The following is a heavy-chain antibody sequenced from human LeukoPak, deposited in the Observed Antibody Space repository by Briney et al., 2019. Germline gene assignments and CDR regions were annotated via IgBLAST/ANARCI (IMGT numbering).Heavy chain of an antibody. V-gene: IGHV3-23*01. J-gene: IGHJ4*02. CDR2: ISGSGGST. Sequence: GGSVRLSCAASGFTFSSYGMSWVRQAPGKGLEWVSAISGSGGSTYYADSVKGRFTISRDNSKNTLYLQMNSLRAEDTAVYYCARGPSGNNNLWMDYWGQGTLVSVSS. CDR1: GFTFSSYG. D-gene: IGHD3-10*01. CDR3: ARGPSGNNNLWMDY.